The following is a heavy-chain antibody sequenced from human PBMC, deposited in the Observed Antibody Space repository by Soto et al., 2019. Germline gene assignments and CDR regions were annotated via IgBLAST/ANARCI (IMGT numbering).Heavy chain of an antibody. Sequence: ASVKVSCKASGYTFTGYYMHWVRQAPGQGHEWMGWINPNSGGTNYAQKFQGWVTMTRDTSISTAYMELSRLRSDDTAVYYCARAVEKQQLVGGYYYYGMDVWGQGTTVTV. J-gene: IGHJ6*02. V-gene: IGHV1-2*04. CDR2: INPNSGGT. CDR1: GYTFTGYY. CDR3: ARAVEKQQLVGGYYYYGMDV. D-gene: IGHD6-13*01.